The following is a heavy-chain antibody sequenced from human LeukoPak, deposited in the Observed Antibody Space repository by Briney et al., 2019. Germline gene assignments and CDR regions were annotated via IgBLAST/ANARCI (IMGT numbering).Heavy chain of an antibody. V-gene: IGHV3-23*01. CDR3: ARDLGQYYDTSDNWFDP. Sequence: SGGSLRLSCAASGFTFSSYGMSWVRQAPGKGLEWVSSITGSGGSRYYADPVKGRFTISRDNSKNTLYLQMNSLRAEDTAVYYCARDLGQYYDTSDNWFDPWGQGTLVTVSS. CDR2: ITGSGGSR. D-gene: IGHD3-22*01. J-gene: IGHJ5*02. CDR1: GFTFSSYG.